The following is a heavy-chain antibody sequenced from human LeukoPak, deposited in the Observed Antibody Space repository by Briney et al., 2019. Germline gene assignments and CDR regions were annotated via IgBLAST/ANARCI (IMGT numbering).Heavy chain of an antibody. J-gene: IGHJ4*02. D-gene: IGHD1-26*01. CDR3: AKDRWVGATISHYFDY. CDR2: ISTRGGTT. V-gene: IGHV3-23*01. Sequence: GGSLRLSCAASGFTFSSYAMNWDRQAPGKGLEWVSAISTRGGTTYYADSVKGRFTISRDDSKNTLYLQMNSLRVEDTAVYYCAKDRWVGATISHYFDYWGQGTLVTVSS. CDR1: GFTFSSYA.